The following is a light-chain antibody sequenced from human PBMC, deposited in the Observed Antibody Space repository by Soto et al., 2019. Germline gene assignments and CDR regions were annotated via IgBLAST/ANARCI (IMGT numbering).Light chain of an antibody. CDR3: QQYNTYPWT. V-gene: IGKV1-5*03. J-gene: IGKJ1*01. CDR1: QSIRSW. CDR2: KTS. Sequence: DIQMTQSPSTLSASVGDRVTITCRASQSIRSWLAWYQQKPGKAPKLLIYKTSILQSGVPSRFSGAESGTEFTLTISILQPEDFATYFCQQYNTYPWTFGNGTTVEVK.